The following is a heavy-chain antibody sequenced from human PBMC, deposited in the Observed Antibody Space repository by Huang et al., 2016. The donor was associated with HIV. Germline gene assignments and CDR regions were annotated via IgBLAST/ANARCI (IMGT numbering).Heavy chain of an antibody. J-gene: IGHJ6*02. CDR2: IIPIFGTA. CDR1: GGAFSTYA. D-gene: IGHD6-6*01. V-gene: IGHV1-69*01. CDR3: ARGRTRSSLYDSYYGLDV. Sequence: QVQLVQSGAEVKKPGSSVKVSCQASGGAFSTYAISWVRQAPGQGLGWMAGIIPIFGTANYAQKFQGTVTITADEFTSTAYMELSSLRSEDTALYYGARGRTRSSLYDSYYGLDVWGQGTTVTVSS.